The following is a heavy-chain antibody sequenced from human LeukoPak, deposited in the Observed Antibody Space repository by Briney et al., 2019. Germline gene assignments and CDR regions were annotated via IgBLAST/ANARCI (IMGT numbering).Heavy chain of an antibody. CDR2: IKQDGSEK. Sequence: GGSLRLSCAASGFTFSSYWMSWVRQAPGKGLEWVANIKQDGSEKYYVDSAKGRFTISRDNAKNSLYLQMNSLRAEDTAVYYCARGAGYNYPYYFDYWGQGTLVTVSS. J-gene: IGHJ4*02. D-gene: IGHD5-24*01. CDR3: ARGAGYNYPYYFDY. V-gene: IGHV3-7*03. CDR1: GFTFSSYW.